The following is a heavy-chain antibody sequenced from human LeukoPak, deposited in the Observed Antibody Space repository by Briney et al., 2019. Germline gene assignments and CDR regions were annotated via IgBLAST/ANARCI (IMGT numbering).Heavy chain of an antibody. CDR3: VLGYSYGYLFDY. Sequence: GGSLRLSCADSRFSFNSYAMSWVRQAPGKGLEWVSTISGNAGSRYYADSVKGRFTISRDNSKNTLELQMNSLRAEDTAVYFCVLGYSYGYLFDYWGQGTLVTVAS. J-gene: IGHJ4*02. CDR2: ISGNAGSR. D-gene: IGHD5-18*01. CDR1: RFSFNSYA. V-gene: IGHV3-23*01.